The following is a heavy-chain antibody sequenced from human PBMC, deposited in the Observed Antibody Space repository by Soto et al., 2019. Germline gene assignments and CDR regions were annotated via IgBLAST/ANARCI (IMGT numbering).Heavy chain of an antibody. D-gene: IGHD4-17*01. CDR1: GGSMSRCY. J-gene: IGHJ4*02. Sequence: SETLSLTCTVSGGSMSRCYWYWFRQPPGKGLEWVGYIYYTGTTYFNPSLKSRLTISIDTSKSQFSLNLSSVTAADTAVYFCARVTGDYDFDYWGQGTLVTVSS. V-gene: IGHV4-59*08. CDR2: IYYTGTT. CDR3: ARVTGDYDFDY.